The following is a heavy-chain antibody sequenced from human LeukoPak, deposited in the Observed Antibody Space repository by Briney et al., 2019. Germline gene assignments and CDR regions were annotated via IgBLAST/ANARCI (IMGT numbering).Heavy chain of an antibody. J-gene: IGHJ4*02. V-gene: IGHV1-18*01. Sequence: ASVKVSCKASGHTFTNYGISWVRQAPGQGLEWMGWISGVKGNTNYPQKFQGRVTISTDTSTSTAYMELTNLRSDDTAVYYCAKKRGTTWWDLVDYWGQGTLVTVSS. CDR3: AKKRGTTWWDLVDY. CDR2: ISGVKGNT. D-gene: IGHD1-7*01. CDR1: GHTFTNYG.